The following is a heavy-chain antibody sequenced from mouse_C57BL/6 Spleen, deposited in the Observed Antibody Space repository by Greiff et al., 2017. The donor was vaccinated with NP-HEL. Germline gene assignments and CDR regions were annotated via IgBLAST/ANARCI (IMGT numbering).Heavy chain of an antibody. CDR2: ISSGSSTI. Sequence: DVQLVESGGGLVKPGGSLKLSCAASGFTFSDYGMHWVRQAPEKGLEWVAYISSGSSTIYYADTVKGRFTISRDNAKNTLFLQMTSLRSEDTAMYYCASYGYDEFAYWGQGTLVTVSA. CDR3: ASYGYDEFAY. CDR1: GFTFSDYG. V-gene: IGHV5-17*01. J-gene: IGHJ3*01. D-gene: IGHD2-2*01.